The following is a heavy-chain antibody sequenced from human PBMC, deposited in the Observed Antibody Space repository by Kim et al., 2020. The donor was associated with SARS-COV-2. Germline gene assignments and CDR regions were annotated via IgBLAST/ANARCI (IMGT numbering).Heavy chain of an antibody. V-gene: IGHV4-34*01. CDR3: ARGGRGGTIFGVVIAPYNMDV. Sequence: SETLSLTCAVYGGSFSGYYWSWIRQPPGKGLEWIGEINHSGSTNYNPSLKSRVTISVDTSKNQFSLKLSSVTAADTAVYYCARGGRGGTIFGVVIAPYNMDVWGKGTTVTVSS. J-gene: IGHJ6*03. D-gene: IGHD3-3*01. CDR2: INHSGST. CDR1: GGSFSGYY.